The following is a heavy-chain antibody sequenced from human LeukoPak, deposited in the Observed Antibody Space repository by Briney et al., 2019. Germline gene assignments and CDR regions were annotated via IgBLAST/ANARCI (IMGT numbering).Heavy chain of an antibody. Sequence: ASVKVSCKASGYTFTSYGISWVRQAPGQGLEWMGWISAYNGNTNYAQKLQGRVTMTTDTSTSTAYMELRSLRSDDTAVYYCARGGNRYYDFWSGPDDYWGQGTLVTVSS. V-gene: IGHV1-18*01. D-gene: IGHD3-3*01. CDR2: ISAYNGNT. J-gene: IGHJ4*02. CDR3: ARGGNRYYDFWSGPDDY. CDR1: GYTFTSYG.